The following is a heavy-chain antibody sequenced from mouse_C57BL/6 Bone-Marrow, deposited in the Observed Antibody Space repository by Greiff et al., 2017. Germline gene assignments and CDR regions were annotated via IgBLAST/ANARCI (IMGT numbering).Heavy chain of an antibody. J-gene: IGHJ3*01. CDR2: IHPSDSDS. D-gene: IGHD2-5*01. CDR3: AIGNSNCLAWFAY. V-gene: IGHV1-74*01. Sequence: VQLQQPGAELVKPGASVKVSCKASGYTFTSYWMHWVKQRPGQGLEWIGRIHPSDSDSNYNQKFKGKATLTVDKSSSTAYMRLSSLTSEDSAVYYCAIGNSNCLAWFAYWGQGTLVTVSA. CDR1: GYTFTSYW.